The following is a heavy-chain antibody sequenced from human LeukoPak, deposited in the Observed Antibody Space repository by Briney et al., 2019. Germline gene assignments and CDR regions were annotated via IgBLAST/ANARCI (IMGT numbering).Heavy chain of an antibody. D-gene: IGHD2-2*01. CDR2: INARGDT. J-gene: IGHJ5*02. CDR3: ARGQVPAARGYNWFDP. Sequence: SETLPHTLAVYGWSFNDYYWNWIRQPPGKGLEWIGEINARGDTNYNPSLKSRVTISVDTSKKQFSLRLTSMIAADTALYYCARGQVPAARGYNWFDPWGQGTLVTVSS. V-gene: IGHV4-34*01. CDR1: GWSFNDYY.